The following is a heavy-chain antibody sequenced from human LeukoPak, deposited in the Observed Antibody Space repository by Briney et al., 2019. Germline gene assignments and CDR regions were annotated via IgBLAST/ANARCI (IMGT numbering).Heavy chain of an antibody. J-gene: IGHJ4*02. CDR2: IKQDGSEK. D-gene: IGHD2-21*01. V-gene: IGHV3-7*01. CDR3: ARDLTAHCGADCYFEFGY. CDR1: GFTFSSYW. Sequence: QTGGSLRLSCAASGFTFSSYWMSWVRQAPGKGLEWVANIKQDGSEKYYVDSVKGRFTISRDNAKNSLYLQMNSLRAEDTAVYYCARDLTAHCGADCYFEFGYWGQGTLVTVSS.